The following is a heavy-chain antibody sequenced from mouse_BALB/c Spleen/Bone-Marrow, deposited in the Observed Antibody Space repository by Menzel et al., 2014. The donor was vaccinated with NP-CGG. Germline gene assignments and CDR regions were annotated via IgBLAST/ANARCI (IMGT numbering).Heavy chain of an antibody. V-gene: IGHV1-9*01. CDR1: GYTFSGYW. Sequence: QVQLQQSGAELMKPGASVKISCKATGYTFSGYWIEWVKQRPGHGLGWIGEILPGSGSTNYNENFKGKATFTADTSSNTAYMQLSSQTSEDSAVYYCARSRDGYYGFAYWGQGTLVTVSA. J-gene: IGHJ3*01. CDR3: ARSRDGYYGFAY. CDR2: ILPGSGST. D-gene: IGHD2-3*01.